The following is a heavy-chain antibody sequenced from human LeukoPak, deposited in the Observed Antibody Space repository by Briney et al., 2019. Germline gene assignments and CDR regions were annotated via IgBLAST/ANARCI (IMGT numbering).Heavy chain of an antibody. CDR3: ARDTSVASGMQH. D-gene: IGHD6-19*01. J-gene: IGHJ1*01. V-gene: IGHV4-59*01. CDR1: GGSISSYS. Sequence: NPSETLSLTCTVSGGSISSYSWSWIRQSPGKGLEWIASFVTTTRTYNPSFKSRVAMSLDTSKSQFSLSLKSLTTADSAIYYCARDTSVASGMQHWGRGTLVTVSS. CDR2: FVTTTR.